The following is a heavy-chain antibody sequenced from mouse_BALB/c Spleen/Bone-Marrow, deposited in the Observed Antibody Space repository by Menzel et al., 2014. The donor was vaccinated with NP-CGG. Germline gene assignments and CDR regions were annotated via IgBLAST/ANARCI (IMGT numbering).Heavy chain of an antibody. J-gene: IGHJ4*01. CDR2: ISYSGST. Sequence: VQLQQSGPGLVKPSQSLSLPCTVTGYSITSDYAWNWIRQFPGNKLEWMGYISYSGSTSYNPSLKSRISITRDTSKNQFFLQLNSVTTEDTATYYCARDVYAMDYWGQGTSVTVSS. CDR3: ARDVYAMDY. CDR1: GYSITSDYA. V-gene: IGHV3-2*02.